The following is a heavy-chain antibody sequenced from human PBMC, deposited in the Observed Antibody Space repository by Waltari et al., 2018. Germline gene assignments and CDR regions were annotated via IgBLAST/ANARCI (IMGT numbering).Heavy chain of an antibody. V-gene: IGHV3-48*03. CDR2: ISSSGRTL. D-gene: IGHD6-13*01. Sequence: EVQLVESGGGLVQPGGSLRLSCAASGFTFSSYEMNWVRQAPGKGLEGVSYISSSGRTLYYADSVQGRFTISRDNAKNSLYLQMNSLRAEDTAVYYCAREMEGAAAAFDYWGQGTLVTVSS. CDR1: GFTFSSYE. CDR3: AREMEGAAAAFDY. J-gene: IGHJ4*02.